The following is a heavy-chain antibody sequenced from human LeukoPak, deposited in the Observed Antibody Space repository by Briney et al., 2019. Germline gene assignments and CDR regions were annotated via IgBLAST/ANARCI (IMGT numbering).Heavy chain of an antibody. CDR2: ISPKSPGT. D-gene: IGHD3-10*01. J-gene: IGHJ4*02. CDR3: ARDSVQGIYYFDQ. CDR1: GYTFTAYH. V-gene: IGHV1-2*06. Sequence: ASVKVSCKTSGYTFTAYHIHWVRQAPGQGLEWMGRISPKSPGTNYAQRFQGRVTMTRDTSINTAYMELNGLTSDDTAVYYCARDSVQGIYYFDQWGQGTPVTVSS.